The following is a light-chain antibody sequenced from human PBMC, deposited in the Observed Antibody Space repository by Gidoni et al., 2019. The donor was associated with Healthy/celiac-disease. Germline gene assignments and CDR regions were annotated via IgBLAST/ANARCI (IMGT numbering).Light chain of an antibody. Sequence: DIQMTQSPSTLSASVGDRVTITCRASQSMNSWLAWYQQKPGKAPKLLIYKASSLEGGVPSRFSGSGSWTEFTLTISSLQPDDFATYYCQQYNSYSPLTFGGGTKVEIK. CDR2: KAS. CDR3: QQYNSYSPLT. J-gene: IGKJ4*01. V-gene: IGKV1-5*03. CDR1: QSMNSW.